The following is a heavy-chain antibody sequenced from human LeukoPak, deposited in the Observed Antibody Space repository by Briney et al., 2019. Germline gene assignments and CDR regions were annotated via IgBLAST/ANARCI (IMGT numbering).Heavy chain of an antibody. Sequence: ASVKVSCKASGGTFSSYAISWVRQAPGQGLEWIGGIIPIFGTANYAQKFQGRVTITADESTSTAYMELSSLRSEDTAVYYCARPELGYCSSTSCYEVWFDPWGQGTLVTVSS. CDR2: IIPIFGTA. CDR3: ARPELGYCSSTSCYEVWFDP. V-gene: IGHV1-69*13. CDR1: GGTFSSYA. D-gene: IGHD2-2*01. J-gene: IGHJ5*02.